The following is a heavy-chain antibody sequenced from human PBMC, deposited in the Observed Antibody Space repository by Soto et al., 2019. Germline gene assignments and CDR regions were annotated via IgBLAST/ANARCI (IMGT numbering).Heavy chain of an antibody. D-gene: IGHD6-6*01. CDR2: IYYSGNT. J-gene: IGHJ2*01. CDR1: GGSITTGGYY. V-gene: IGHV4-31*03. CDR3: ARSEYSSSSWYFDL. Sequence: SETLSLTCSVSGGSITTGGYYWSWIRQHPGKGLEWIGYIYYSGNTYYNPSLKSRVTISLDTSKNQFSLKLSSVTAADTAVYYCARSEYSSSSWYFDLWGRGTLVTVSS.